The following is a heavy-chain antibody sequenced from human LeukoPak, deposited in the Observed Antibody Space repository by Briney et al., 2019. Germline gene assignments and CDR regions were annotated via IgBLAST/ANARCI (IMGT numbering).Heavy chain of an antibody. CDR1: GFTFSSYA. Sequence: PGGSLRLSCAASGFTFSSYAMSWVRQAPGKGLEWVGRIKSKSDGGTTDYAAPVKGRFTISRGDSKNTLYLQMNSLKTEDTAVYYCTTSPYCSSTSCPFDSWGQGTLVTVSS. J-gene: IGHJ4*02. V-gene: IGHV3-15*01. CDR2: IKSKSDGGTT. D-gene: IGHD2-2*01. CDR3: TTSPYCSSTSCPFDS.